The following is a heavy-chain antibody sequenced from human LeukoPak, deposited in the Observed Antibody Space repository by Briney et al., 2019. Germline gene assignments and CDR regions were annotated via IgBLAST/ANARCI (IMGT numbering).Heavy chain of an antibody. CDR1: GGSISSHY. J-gene: IGHJ4*02. CDR2: VYYSGST. CDR3: ASLIAVAGIGSFDY. V-gene: IGHV4-59*11. Sequence: SETLSLTCTVSGGSISSHYWSWIRQPPGKGLEWIGYVYYSGSTNYNPSLKSRVTISVDMSKNQISLKLTSVTAVDTAVYYCASLIAVAGIGSFDYWGQGTLVTVSS. D-gene: IGHD6-19*01.